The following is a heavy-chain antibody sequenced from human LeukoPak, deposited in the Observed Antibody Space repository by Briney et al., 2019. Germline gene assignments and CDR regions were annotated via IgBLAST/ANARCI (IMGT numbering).Heavy chain of an antibody. J-gene: IGHJ4*02. V-gene: IGHV5-51*01. CDR1: GYSFTSYW. D-gene: IGHD3-22*01. Sequence: GESLKISCNSSGYSFTSYWIGWVRQMPGKGLEWMGIIYPGDSDTRYSPSFQGQVTISADKSISTAYLQWSSLKASDTAMYYCARHTYDSSGYYYFDYWGQGTLVTVSS. CDR3: ARHTYDSSGYYYFDY. CDR2: IYPGDSDT.